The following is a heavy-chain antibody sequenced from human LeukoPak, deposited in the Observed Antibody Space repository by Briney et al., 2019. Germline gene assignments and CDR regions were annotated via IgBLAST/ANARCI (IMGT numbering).Heavy chain of an antibody. V-gene: IGHV1-2*02. CDR2: INPDSGGT. CDR3: ASRGYYYDSSGYKYYFDY. CDR1: GYTFTGYS. Sequence: ASVKVSCKASGYTFTGYSMHWVRQAPGQGLEWMGWINPDSGGTNYAQRFQGRVTVTRDTSISTAYMKLSRLRSDDTAVYYCASRGYYYDSSGYKYYFDYWGQGTLVTVSS. J-gene: IGHJ4*02. D-gene: IGHD3-22*01.